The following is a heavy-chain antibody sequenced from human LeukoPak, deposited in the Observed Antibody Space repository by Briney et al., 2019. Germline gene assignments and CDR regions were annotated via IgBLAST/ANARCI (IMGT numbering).Heavy chain of an antibody. J-gene: IGHJ6*04. Sequence: ASVKVSCKVSGYTLTELSMHWVRQAPGKGLEWMGGFDPEDGETIYAQKFQGRVDMTEDTFTDTAYMELSSLRSEDTAVYYCATSLVVVPAATGGEYYYYGMDVWGKGTTVTVSS. CDR3: ATSLVVVPAATGGEYYYYGMDV. CDR1: GYTLTELS. V-gene: IGHV1-24*01. CDR2: FDPEDGET. D-gene: IGHD2-2*01.